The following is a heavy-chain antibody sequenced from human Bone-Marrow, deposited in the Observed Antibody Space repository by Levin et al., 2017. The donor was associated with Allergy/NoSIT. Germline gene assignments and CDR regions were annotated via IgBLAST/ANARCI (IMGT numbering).Heavy chain of an antibody. CDR3: AKDTNWNRDAFDI. V-gene: IGHV3-9*01. J-gene: IGHJ3*02. CDR1: GFTFDDYA. D-gene: IGHD1-20*01. Sequence: GGSLRLSCAASGFTFDDYAMHWVRQAPGKGLEWVSGISWNSGSIGYADSVKGRFTISRDNAKNSLYLQMNSLRAEDTALYYCAKDTNWNRDAFDIWGQGTMVTVSS. CDR2: ISWNSGSI.